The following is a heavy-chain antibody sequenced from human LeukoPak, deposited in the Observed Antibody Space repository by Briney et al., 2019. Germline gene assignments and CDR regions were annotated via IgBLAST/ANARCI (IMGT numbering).Heavy chain of an antibody. D-gene: IGHD3-22*01. CDR3: ARANSEYDSSGYYFN. CDR1: GGTFGSYA. V-gene: IGHV1-69*13. J-gene: IGHJ4*02. CDR2: IIPIFGTA. Sequence: ASVKVSCKASGGTFGSYAISWVRQAPGQGLEWMGGIIPIFGTANYAQKFQGRVTITADESTSTAYMELSSLRSEDTAVYYCARANSEYDSSGYYFNWGQGTLVTVSS.